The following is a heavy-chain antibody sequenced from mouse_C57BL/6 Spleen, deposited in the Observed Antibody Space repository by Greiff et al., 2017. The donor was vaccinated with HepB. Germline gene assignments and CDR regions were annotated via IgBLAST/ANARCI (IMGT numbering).Heavy chain of an antibody. V-gene: IGHV14-4*01. CDR2: IDPENGDT. CDR1: GFNIKDDY. CDR3: TTNGYGHDMDY. J-gene: IGHJ4*01. D-gene: IGHD2-2*01. Sequence: VQLQQSGAELVRPGASVKLSCTASGFNIKDDYMHWVKQRPEQGLEWIGWIDPENGDTEYASKFQGKATITADKSSNTAYLQLSSLTSDDTAVYYSTTNGYGHDMDYWGQGTTVTVSS.